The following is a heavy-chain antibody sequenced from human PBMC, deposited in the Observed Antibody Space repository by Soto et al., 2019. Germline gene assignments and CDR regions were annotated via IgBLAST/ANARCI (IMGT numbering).Heavy chain of an antibody. D-gene: IGHD1-26*01. CDR3: ARGSQWELPQGYYFDY. Sequence: VASVKVSCKXSGGTFSSYAISWVRQAPGQGLEWMGGIIPIFGTANYAQKFQGRVTITADESTSTAYMELSSLRSEDTAVYYCARGSQWELPQGYYFDYWGQGTLVTVSS. V-gene: IGHV1-69*13. CDR2: IIPIFGTA. CDR1: GGTFSSYA. J-gene: IGHJ4*02.